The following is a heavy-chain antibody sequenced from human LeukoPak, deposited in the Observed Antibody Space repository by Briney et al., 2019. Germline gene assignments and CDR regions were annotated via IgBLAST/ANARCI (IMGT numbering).Heavy chain of an antibody. D-gene: IGHD3-10*01. CDR1: GFNFRNYW. CDR3: ARGSGYSGTPSYYFDY. V-gene: IGHV3-7*01. J-gene: IGHJ4*02. CDR2: IKQDGIEI. Sequence: GGSLRLSCAASGFNFRNYWMSWVRQAPGKGLEWVANIKQDGIEIYYVDSVKGRFTISRDNAKNSLYLQMKSLRAEDTALYYCARGSGYSGTPSYYFDYWGRGSLVTVSS.